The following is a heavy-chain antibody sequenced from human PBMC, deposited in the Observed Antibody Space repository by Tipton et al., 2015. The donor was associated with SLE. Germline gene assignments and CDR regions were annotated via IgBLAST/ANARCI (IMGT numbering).Heavy chain of an antibody. V-gene: IGHV3-23*01. J-gene: IGHJ4*02. CDR1: GFIFSSYA. Sequence: GSLRLSCAASGFIFSSYAMTWVRQAPGKGLEWVSAISGSGVSTYYADSVKGRFTISRDNSKNTPYLQMNSLRAEATAVYYCAKRPLSSVWYNDCWGQGALVTVSS. D-gene: IGHD6-19*01. CDR2: ISGSGVST. CDR3: AKRPLSSVWYNDC.